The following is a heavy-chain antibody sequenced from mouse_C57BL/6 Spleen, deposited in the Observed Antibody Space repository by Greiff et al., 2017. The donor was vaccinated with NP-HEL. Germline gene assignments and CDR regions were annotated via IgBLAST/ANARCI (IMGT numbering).Heavy chain of an antibody. D-gene: IGHD2-3*01. CDR3: ARGGGYYYFDY. CDR1: GYTFTSYW. V-gene: IGHV1-53*01. Sequence: QVQLKQSGTELVKPGASVKLSCKASGYTFTSYWMHWVKQRPGQGLEWIGNINPSNGGTNYNEKFKSKATLTVDKSSSTAYMQLSSLTSEDSAVYYCARGGGYYYFDYWGQGTTLTVSS. CDR2: INPSNGGT. J-gene: IGHJ2*01.